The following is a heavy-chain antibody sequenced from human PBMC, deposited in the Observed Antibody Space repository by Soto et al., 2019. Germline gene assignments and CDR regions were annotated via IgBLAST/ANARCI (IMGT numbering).Heavy chain of an antibody. J-gene: IGHJ4*02. CDR1: GGSFIGYY. CDR3: ARAVPYDSSGYYFDY. V-gene: IGHV4-34*01. D-gene: IGHD3-22*01. Sequence: SETLSLTCAVYGGSFIGYYWSWIRQPPGKGLEWIGEINHSGSTNYNPSLKSRVTISVDTSKNQFSLKLSSVTAADTAVYYCARAVPYDSSGYYFDYWGQGTLVTVSS. CDR2: INHSGST.